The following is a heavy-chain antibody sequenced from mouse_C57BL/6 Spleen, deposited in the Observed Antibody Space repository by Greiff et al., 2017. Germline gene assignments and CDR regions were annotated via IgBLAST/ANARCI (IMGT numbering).Heavy chain of an antibody. D-gene: IGHD1-1*01. J-gene: IGHJ4*01. CDR2: IRSKSNNYAT. CDR3: VRQDYYVLMDY. CDR1: GFSFNTYA. V-gene: IGHV10-1*01. Sequence: EVQGVESGGGLVQPKGSLKLSCAASGFSFNTYAMNWVRQAPGKGLEWVARIRSKSNNYATYYADSVKDRFTISRDDSESMLYLQMNNLKTEDTAMYYCVRQDYYVLMDYWGQGTSVTVSS.